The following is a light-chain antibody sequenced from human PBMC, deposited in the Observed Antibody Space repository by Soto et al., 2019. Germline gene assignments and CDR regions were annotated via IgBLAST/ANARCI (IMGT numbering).Light chain of an antibody. J-gene: IGLJ1*01. CDR1: STDFVSYNR. CDR2: EVS. CDR3: SLYTRENAYV. Sequence: QSVLTQPPSVSGSPGQSVTISCTGTSTDFVSYNRVSWYQQPPGTAPKLMIYEVSKRPSGVPDRFSGSKSGHTASLTISGRQAADEADYYCSLYTRENAYVFGTGTKVTVL. V-gene: IGLV2-18*01.